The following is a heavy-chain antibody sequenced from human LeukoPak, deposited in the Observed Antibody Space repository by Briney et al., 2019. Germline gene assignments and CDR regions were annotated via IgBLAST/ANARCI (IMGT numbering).Heavy chain of an antibody. CDR2: IIPIFGTA. J-gene: IGHJ4*02. D-gene: IGHD3-9*01. V-gene: IGHV1-69*13. CDR3: ARGAYDILTGYLFDY. CDR1: GGTFSSYA. Sequence: GASVKVSCKASGGTFSSYAISWVRQAPGQGLKWMGGIIPIFGTANYAQKFQGRVTITADESTSTAYMELSSLRSEDTAVYYCARGAYDILTGYLFDYWGQGTLVTVSS.